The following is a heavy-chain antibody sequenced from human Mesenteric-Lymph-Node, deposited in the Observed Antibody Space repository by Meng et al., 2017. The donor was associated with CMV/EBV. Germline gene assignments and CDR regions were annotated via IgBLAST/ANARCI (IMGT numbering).Heavy chain of an antibody. J-gene: IGHJ4*02. V-gene: IGHV4-34*01. CDR3: ARVPSIAARFFDY. CDR2: INHSGST. Sequence: FAFFGGSFSGSYLSWIRQPPGKGLEWIGEINHSGSTNYNPSLKSRVTISVDTSKNQFSLKLSSVTAADTAVYYCARVPSIAARFFDYWGQGTLVTVSS. D-gene: IGHD6-6*01. CDR1: GGSFSGSY.